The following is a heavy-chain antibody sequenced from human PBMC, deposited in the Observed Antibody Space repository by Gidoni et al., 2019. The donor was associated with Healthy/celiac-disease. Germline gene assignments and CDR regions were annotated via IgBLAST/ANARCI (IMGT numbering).Heavy chain of an antibody. CDR2: ISSSGSTI. Sequence: AASGFTFSSYEMNWVRQAPGKGLEWVSYISSSGSTIYYADSVKGRFTISRDNAKNSLYLQMNSLRAEDTAVYYCASLSSPSYYYYGMDVWGQGTTVTVSS. CDR1: GFTFSSYE. J-gene: IGHJ6*02. CDR3: ASLSSPSYYYYGMDV. V-gene: IGHV3-48*03.